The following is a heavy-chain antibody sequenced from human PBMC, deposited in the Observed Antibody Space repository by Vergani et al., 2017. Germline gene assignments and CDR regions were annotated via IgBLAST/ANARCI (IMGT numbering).Heavy chain of an antibody. Sequence: QVQLQESGPGLVKPSQTLSLTCTVSGGSISSGSYYWSWIRQPAGKGLEWIGRIYTSGSTNYNPSLKSRVTIAIDTSKNQFSLKLSSVTAADTAVYYCARAHIIGPPDYWGQGTLVTVSS. CDR3: ARAHIIGPPDY. V-gene: IGHV4-61*02. J-gene: IGHJ4*02. D-gene: IGHD3-10*01. CDR1: GGSISSGSYY. CDR2: IYTSGST.